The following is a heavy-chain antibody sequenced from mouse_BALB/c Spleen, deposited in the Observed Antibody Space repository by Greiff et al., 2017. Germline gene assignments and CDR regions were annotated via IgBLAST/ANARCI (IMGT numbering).Heavy chain of an antibody. J-gene: IGHJ2*01. D-gene: IGHD1-1*01. CDR2: ISSGSSTI. CDR3: ARGGFYYGSSYYFDY. V-gene: IGHV5-17*02. Sequence: EVKLMESGGGLVQPGGSRKLSCAASGFTFSSFGMHWVRQAPEKGLEWVAYISSGSSTIYYADTVKGRFTISRDNPKNTLFLQMTSLRSEDTAMYYCARGGFYYGSSYYFDYWGQGTTLTVAS. CDR1: GFTFSSFG.